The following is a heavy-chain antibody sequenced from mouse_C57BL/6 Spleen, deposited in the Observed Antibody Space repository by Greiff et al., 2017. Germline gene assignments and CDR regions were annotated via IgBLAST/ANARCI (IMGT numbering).Heavy chain of an antibody. CDR2: INPNNGGT. J-gene: IGHJ1*03. Sequence: EVQLQQSGPELVKPGASVKISCKASGYTFTDYYMNWVKQSHGKSLEWIGDINPNNGGTSYNQKFKGKATLTVDKSSSTAYMELRSLTSEDSAVYYCARRGGWDGYFDVWGTGTTVTVSS. CDR3: ARRGGWDGYFDV. D-gene: IGHD4-1*01. V-gene: IGHV1-26*01. CDR1: GYTFTDYY.